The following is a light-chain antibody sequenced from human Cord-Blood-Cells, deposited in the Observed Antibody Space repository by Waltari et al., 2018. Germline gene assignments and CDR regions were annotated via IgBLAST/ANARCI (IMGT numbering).Light chain of an antibody. V-gene: IGLV3-1*01. Sequence: SYDLPQPPSVSVSPGQTASITCSGDKLGDKYACCYQQKPGQSPVLVIYQDSKRPSGIPERFSGSNSGNTATLTISGTQAMDEADYYCQAWDSSTVVFGGGTKLTVL. CDR3: QAWDSSTVV. CDR1: KLGDKY. J-gene: IGLJ2*01. CDR2: QDS.